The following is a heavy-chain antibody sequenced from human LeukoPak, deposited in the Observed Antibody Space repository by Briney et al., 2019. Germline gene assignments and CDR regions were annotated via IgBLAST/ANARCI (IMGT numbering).Heavy chain of an antibody. Sequence: GGSLRLSCAASGFTFSSYSMNWVRQAPGKGLEWVSSISSSSSYIYYADSVKGRFTISRDNAKNSLYLQMNSLRAKDTAVYYCARGCSSTSCYPWGQGTLVTVSS. CDR3: ARGCSSTSCYP. D-gene: IGHD2-2*01. CDR2: ISSSSSYI. J-gene: IGHJ5*02. CDR1: GFTFSSYS. V-gene: IGHV3-21*01.